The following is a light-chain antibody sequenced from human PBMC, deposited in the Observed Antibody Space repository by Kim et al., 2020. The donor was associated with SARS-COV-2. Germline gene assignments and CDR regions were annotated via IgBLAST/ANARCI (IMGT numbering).Light chain of an antibody. CDR3: QAWDSSTVV. CDR2: QDS. J-gene: IGLJ2*01. Sequence: SVPPGQTASLTCSGDKLGDKYACWYQQKPGQSPVLVIYQDSKRPSGIPERFSGSNSGNTATLTISGTQAMDEADYYCQAWDSSTVVFGGGTQLTVL. V-gene: IGLV3-1*01. CDR1: KLGDKY.